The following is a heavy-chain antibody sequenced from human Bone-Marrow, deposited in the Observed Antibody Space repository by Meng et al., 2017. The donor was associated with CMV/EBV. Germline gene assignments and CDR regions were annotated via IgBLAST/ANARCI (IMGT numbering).Heavy chain of an antibody. D-gene: IGHD2-2*01. J-gene: IGHJ4*02. V-gene: IGHV3-74*01. Sequence: GESLKISCAASGFTFSSYWMHWVRQAPGKGLVWVSRINSDGSSTCYAAPVKGRFTISRDNAKNTLYLQMNSVRAEDTDVYYCASSGLYCSSTSCYEGIGDYFDYWGQGNLVNVSS. CDR2: INSDGSST. CDR1: GFTFSSYW. CDR3: ASSGLYCSSTSCYEGIGDYFDY.